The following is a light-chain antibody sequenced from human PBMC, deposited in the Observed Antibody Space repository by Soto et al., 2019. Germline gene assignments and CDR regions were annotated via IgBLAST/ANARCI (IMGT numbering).Light chain of an antibody. J-gene: IGLJ2*01. Sequence: QSALTQPASVSGSPGQSITISCTGTSSDVGGYNYVSWYQQHPGKAPKLMISDVSNRPSGVSNRFSGSKSGNTASLTISGLQAEDEADYYCSSYTGSSTPLVFGGGTKVTVL. CDR2: DVS. CDR3: SSYTGSSTPLV. CDR1: SSDVGGYNY. V-gene: IGLV2-14*01.